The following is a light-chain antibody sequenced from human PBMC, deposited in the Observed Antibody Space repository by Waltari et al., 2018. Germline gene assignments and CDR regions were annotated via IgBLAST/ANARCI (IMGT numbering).Light chain of an antibody. J-gene: IGLJ3*02. CDR2: DDN. CDR3: CSYAASYTWV. CDR1: SSDVGNYNL. Sequence: QSALTQPASVSGSPGQSITISCTRTSSDVGNYNLLSWYQQYPGKAPKVMIYDDNRRPSGVSVRFSGSKSGNTASLTISGVQAKDESDSYCCSYAASYTWVYGGGTNHTIL. V-gene: IGLV2-23*01.